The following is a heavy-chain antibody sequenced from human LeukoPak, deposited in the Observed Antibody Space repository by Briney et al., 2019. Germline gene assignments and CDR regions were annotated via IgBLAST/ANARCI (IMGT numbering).Heavy chain of an antibody. J-gene: IGHJ4*02. V-gene: IGHV3-21*01. CDR1: GFTFSSYS. Sequence: GGSLRLSCAASGFTFSSYSMNWVRQAPGKGLEWVSSISSSSSYIYYADSVKGRFTISRDNAKNSLYLQMNSLRAEDTAVYYCASEYYDSSGYYSQSNDYWGQGTLVTVSS. D-gene: IGHD3-22*01. CDR3: ASEYYDSSGYYSQSNDY. CDR2: ISSSSSYI.